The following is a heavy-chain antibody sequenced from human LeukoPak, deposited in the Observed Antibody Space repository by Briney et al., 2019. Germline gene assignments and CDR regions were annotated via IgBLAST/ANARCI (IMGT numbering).Heavy chain of an antibody. CDR1: EFTVSSNY. V-gene: IGHV3-53*01. D-gene: IGHD1-26*01. Sequence: GGSLRLSCAASEFTVSSNYMSWVCQGPGHGMDWVSVIYSGGSTYYADSVKGRFTISRDNSKNTLYLQMNSLRAEDTAVYYCAISGSYLSFDFWGQGTLVTVSS. CDR3: AISGSYLSFDF. CDR2: IYSGGST. J-gene: IGHJ4*02.